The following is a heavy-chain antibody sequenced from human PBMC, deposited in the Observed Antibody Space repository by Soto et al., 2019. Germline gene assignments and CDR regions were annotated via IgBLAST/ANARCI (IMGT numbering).Heavy chain of an antibody. CDR2: IQYRGST. Sequence: SETLSLTCTVSDDSITSGAYYWVLMRQPPGKGREWIGTIQYRGSTNHNPNLKSRITMSPDTTKNQYSLRLSSVTAADTSVYYCARDPSHCSSTSCYEIDAFDIWGQGTMVTVSS. CDR3: ARDPSHCSSTSCYEIDAFDI. CDR1: DDSITSGAYY. V-gene: IGHV4-39*07. D-gene: IGHD2-2*01. J-gene: IGHJ3*02.